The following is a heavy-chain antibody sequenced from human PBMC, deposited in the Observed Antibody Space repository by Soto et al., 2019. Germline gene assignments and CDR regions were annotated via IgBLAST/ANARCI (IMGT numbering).Heavy chain of an antibody. CDR2: IHYSGTT. V-gene: IGHV4-59*01. J-gene: IGHJ4*02. CDR1: GGSMRNYF. CDR3: AAGEASSRNLAPYYLEF. Sequence: NPSETLSLTCTGSGGSMRNYFWTWIRQPPWKGLEWLGYIHYSGTTSFFPSYNPSLRRRVTISEDTSKNQFSLKLLSVTTADTAVYFCAAGEASSRNLAPYYLEFLGQPTLVTVCS. D-gene: IGHD6-13*01.